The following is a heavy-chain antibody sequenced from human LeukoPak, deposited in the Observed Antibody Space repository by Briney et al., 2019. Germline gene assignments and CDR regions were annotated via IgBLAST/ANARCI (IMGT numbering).Heavy chain of an antibody. CDR1: GYSFTSYW. D-gene: IGHD2-15*01. CDR3: ARSRGYCSGGSCYFTSHNWFDP. J-gene: IGHJ5*02. CDR2: IYPGDSGT. Sequence: GESLQISCKGSGYSFTSYWIGWVRQMPGKGLEWMGIIYPGDSGTRYSPSFQGQVTISADKSISTAYLQWSSLKASDTATYYCARSRGYCSGGSCYFTSHNWFDPWGQGTLVTVSS. V-gene: IGHV5-51*01.